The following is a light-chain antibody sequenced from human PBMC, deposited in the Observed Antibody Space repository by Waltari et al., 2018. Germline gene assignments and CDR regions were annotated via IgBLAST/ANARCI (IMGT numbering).Light chain of an antibody. CDR1: SSSIGAGYD. CDR3: QSYDSSLSGSV. V-gene: IGLV1-40*01. J-gene: IGLJ2*01. Sequence: QSVLTQPPSVSGAPGQRVTISCTGSSSSIGAGYDVNWYQQLPGTAPTLLIYGNNNRPSGVPDRFSGSKSGTSASLAITGLQAEDEADYYCQSYDSSLSGSVFGGGTILTVL. CDR2: GNN.